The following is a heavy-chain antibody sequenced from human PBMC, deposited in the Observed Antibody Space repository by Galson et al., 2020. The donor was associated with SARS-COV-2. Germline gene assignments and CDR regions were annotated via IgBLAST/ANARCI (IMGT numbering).Heavy chain of an antibody. V-gene: IGHV3-9*01. J-gene: IGHJ4*02. Sequence: SLKISCAASGFIFDDYAMHWVRQAPGKGLEWVSGISWNSGSIVYADSVKGRFTISRDNAKNSLYLQMNSLRAEDTALYYCAKDGDFNSGYDLLGFVDQWGQGTLVTVSS. CDR2: ISWNSGSI. CDR1: GFIFDDYA. CDR3: AKDGDFNSGYDLLGFVDQ. D-gene: IGHD5-12*01.